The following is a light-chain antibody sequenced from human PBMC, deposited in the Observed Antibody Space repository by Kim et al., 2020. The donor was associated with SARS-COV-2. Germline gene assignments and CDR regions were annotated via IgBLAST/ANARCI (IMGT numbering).Light chain of an antibody. Sequence: PGERATLSCRASQKINSDLAWYQQRPGQPPRLLMYGASSRATGIPARFSGNGSGTDFTLTISSLQSEDFAVYYCHQYNNWPRTFGQGTKVDIK. J-gene: IGKJ1*01. CDR2: GAS. CDR1: QKINSD. CDR3: HQYNNWPRT. V-gene: IGKV3-15*01.